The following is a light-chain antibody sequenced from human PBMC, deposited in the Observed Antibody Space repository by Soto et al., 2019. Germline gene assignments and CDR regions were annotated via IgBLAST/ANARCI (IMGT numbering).Light chain of an antibody. CDR1: QSVSNF. CDR2: DTS. Sequence: IVLTQSPATLSLSPGKRATLSCRASQSVSNFLAWYQQKAGQAPRLLIYDTSNRAGGIPARFSGSGSGTDFTLTISSLEPEDFAVYYCQQRINWPLTFGGGTKVEIK. V-gene: IGKV3-11*01. CDR3: QQRINWPLT. J-gene: IGKJ4*01.